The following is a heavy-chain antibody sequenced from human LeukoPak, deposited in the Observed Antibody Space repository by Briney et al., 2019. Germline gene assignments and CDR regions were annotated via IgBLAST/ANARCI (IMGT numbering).Heavy chain of an antibody. Sequence: PSETLSLTCTLSGGPLSSNYWSWIRQPAGEGLEWIGRIYGSGTTNYNPSLKSRVTISLDASENQFSLKLSSVTAADTAVYYCARGYSYTNFDYWGQGTLVTVSS. CDR1: GGPLSSNY. D-gene: IGHD5-18*01. J-gene: IGHJ4*02. V-gene: IGHV4-4*07. CDR3: ARGYSYTNFDY. CDR2: IYGSGTT.